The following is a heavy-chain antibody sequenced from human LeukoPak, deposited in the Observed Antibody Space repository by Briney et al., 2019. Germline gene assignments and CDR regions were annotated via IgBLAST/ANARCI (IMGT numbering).Heavy chain of an antibody. CDR1: GYTFTGHF. CDR3: ARVRNGGNSADY. V-gene: IGHV1-2*02. J-gene: IGHJ4*02. D-gene: IGHD4-23*01. CDR2: INPNSGGN. Sequence: GASVKVSCMASGYTFTGHFMHWVRQAPGQGLEWMGWINPNSGGNNYVQKFQGRVTLTTDTSISTAYMELSRQTSDDTALYYCARVRNGGNSADYWGQGTLVTVSS.